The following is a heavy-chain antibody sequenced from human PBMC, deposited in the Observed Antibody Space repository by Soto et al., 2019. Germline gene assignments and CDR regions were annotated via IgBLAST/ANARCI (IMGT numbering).Heavy chain of an antibody. CDR3: AKDRTTVFGVVTYDN. CDR2: ISYHGSHN. CDR1: GFTFSSYA. D-gene: IGHD3-3*01. Sequence: QVQLVESGGGVIQPGKSLRLSRAASGFTFSSYAMHWVRQAPGKGLEWVAFISYHGSHNYYADSVKGRFTISRDNSKNTLYLQMNSLRPEDTAVYFCAKDRTTVFGVVTYDNWGQGTLVTVSS. V-gene: IGHV3-30*18. J-gene: IGHJ4*02.